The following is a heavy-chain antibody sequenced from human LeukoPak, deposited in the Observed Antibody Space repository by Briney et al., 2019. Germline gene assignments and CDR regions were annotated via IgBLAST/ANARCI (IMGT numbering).Heavy chain of an antibody. J-gene: IGHJ6*02. CDR2: INPNSGGT. CDR1: GYTFTGYY. Sequence: GASVKVSCKASGYTFTGYYMHWVRQAPGQGLEWMGWINPNSGGTNYAQKFQGRVTMTRDTSISTAYMELSRLRSDDTAVYYCARDCSGGSCYERYGMDVWGQGITVTVSS. V-gene: IGHV1-2*02. D-gene: IGHD2-15*01. CDR3: ARDCSGGSCYERYGMDV.